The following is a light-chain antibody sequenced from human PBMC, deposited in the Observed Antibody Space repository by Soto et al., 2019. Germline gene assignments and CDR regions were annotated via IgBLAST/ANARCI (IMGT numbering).Light chain of an antibody. CDR3: QVWDSSSDHVV. J-gene: IGLJ2*01. V-gene: IGLV3-21*04. Sequence: SSVLTQPPSVSVAPGKTARITCGGNNIGSKSVHWYQQKPGQAPVLVISYDSDRPSGIPERFSGSNSGSTATLTISRVEAGDEADYYCQVWDSSSDHVVFGGGTKLTVL. CDR1: NIGSKS. CDR2: YDS.